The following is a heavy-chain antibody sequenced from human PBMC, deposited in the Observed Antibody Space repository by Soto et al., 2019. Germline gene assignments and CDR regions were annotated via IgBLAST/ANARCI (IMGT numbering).Heavy chain of an antibody. CDR2: IYYSGST. CDR1: GGSISSYY. V-gene: IGHV4-59*01. D-gene: IGHD6-13*01. CDR3: ARVKPPQQLSFAAYYYYGMDV. Sequence: PSETLSLTCTVSGGSISSYYWSWIRQPPGKGLEWIGYIYYSGSTNYNPSLKSRVTISVDTSKNQFSLKLSSVTAADTAVYYCARVKPPQQLSFAAYYYYGMDVWGQGTTVTVSS. J-gene: IGHJ6*02.